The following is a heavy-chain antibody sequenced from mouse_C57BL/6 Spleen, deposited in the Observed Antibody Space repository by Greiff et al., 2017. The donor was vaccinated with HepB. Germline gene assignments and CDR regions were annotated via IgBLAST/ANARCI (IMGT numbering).Heavy chain of an antibody. CDR3: ARGQLRLREDFDY. CDR2: IYPRSGNT. Sequence: VKLMESGAELARPGASVKLSCKASGYTFTSYGISWVKQRTGQGLEWIGEIYPRSGNTYYNEKFKGKATLTADKSSSTAYMELRSLTSEDSAVYFCARGQLRLREDFDYWGQGTTLTVSS. J-gene: IGHJ2*01. CDR1: GYTFTSYG. D-gene: IGHD3-2*02. V-gene: IGHV1-81*01.